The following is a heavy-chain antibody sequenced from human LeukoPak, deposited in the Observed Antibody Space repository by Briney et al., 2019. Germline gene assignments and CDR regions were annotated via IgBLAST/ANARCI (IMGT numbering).Heavy chain of an antibody. V-gene: IGHV3-23*01. J-gene: IGHJ4*02. D-gene: IGHD2-2*01. Sequence: GSLRLSCAASGFTFSSYAMSWVRQAPGKGLEWVSSINNSGDTTYYADSVKGRFTISRDNSKDTLYLQMNSLRAEDTAVYYCAKDREVVVVPAAMGCDYWGQGTLVTVSS. CDR1: GFTFSSYA. CDR2: INNSGDTT. CDR3: AKDREVVVVPAAMGCDY.